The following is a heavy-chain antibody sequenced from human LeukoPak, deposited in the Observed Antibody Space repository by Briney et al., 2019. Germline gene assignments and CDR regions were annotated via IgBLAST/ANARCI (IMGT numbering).Heavy chain of an antibody. CDR1: GFAFDIYR. V-gene: IGHV3-30-3*01. CDR2: ISDDGSDT. D-gene: IGHD2-21*01. Sequence: GGSLRLSCAASGFAFDIYRMHWVRQAPGKGLEWVSLISDDGSDTYYSDSVKGRFTISRDNSKKILYLQMDSLRTGDTAVYYCARDLLDCGGPRCTDFGGQGTLVTVSS. J-gene: IGHJ4*02. CDR3: ARDLLDCGGPRCTDF.